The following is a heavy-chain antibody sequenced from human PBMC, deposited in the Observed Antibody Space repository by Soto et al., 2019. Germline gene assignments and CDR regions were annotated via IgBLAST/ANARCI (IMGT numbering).Heavy chain of an antibody. CDR2: INAGNGNT. CDR3: ARPHFSSSYYFDY. V-gene: IGHV1-3*01. J-gene: IGHJ4*02. CDR1: GYSFTSYA. D-gene: IGHD6-13*01. Sequence: QVQLVQSGAEVKKPGASVKVSCKASGYSFTSYAMHWVRQAPGQRLEWMGWINAGNGNTKYSQKFQGRVTITRDTSASTAYMELSSLRSEDTAVYYCARPHFSSSYYFDYWGQGTLVTVSS.